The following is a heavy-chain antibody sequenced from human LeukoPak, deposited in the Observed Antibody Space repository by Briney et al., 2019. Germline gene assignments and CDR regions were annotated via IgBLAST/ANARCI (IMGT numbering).Heavy chain of an antibody. D-gene: IGHD1-26*01. Sequence: PSETLSLTCTVSGGSISSSDYYWGWIRQPPGKGLEWIGSIYYSGSTYYNPSLKSRVTISLDTSKDQLSLKLTSVTTADTAFYYCAKDWELGSWGQGTLVTASS. CDR1: GGSISSSDYY. CDR2: IYYSGST. V-gene: IGHV4-39*07. J-gene: IGHJ5*02. CDR3: AKDWELGS.